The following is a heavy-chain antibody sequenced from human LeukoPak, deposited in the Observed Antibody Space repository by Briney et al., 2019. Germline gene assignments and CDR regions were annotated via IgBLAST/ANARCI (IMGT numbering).Heavy chain of an antibody. V-gene: IGHV1-2*06. J-gene: IGHJ4*02. CDR3: ARVRTGGYSYGQTFDY. Sequence: ASVKVSCKASGYTFTGYYMHWVRQAPGQGLEWMGRINPNSGGTNYAQKFQGRVTMTRDTSISTAYMELSRPRSDDTAVYYCARVRTGGYSYGQTFDYWGQGTLVTVSS. CDR2: INPNSGGT. D-gene: IGHD5-18*01. CDR1: GYTFTGYY.